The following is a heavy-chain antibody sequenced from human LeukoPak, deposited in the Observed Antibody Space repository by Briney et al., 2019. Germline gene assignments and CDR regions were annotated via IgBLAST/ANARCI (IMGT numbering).Heavy chain of an antibody. D-gene: IGHD3-22*01. J-gene: IGHJ6*02. V-gene: IGHV1-2*02. CDR3: ARGHYYDSSGSYYYYGMDV. Sequence: ASVTVSFTASGYTFTVYYMHWVRQAPGQGLEWMGWINPNSGGTNYAQKFQGRVTMTRNTSISTAYMELSSLRSEDTAVYYCARGHYYDSSGSYYYYGMDVWGQGTTVTVSS. CDR1: GYTFTVYY. CDR2: INPNSGGT.